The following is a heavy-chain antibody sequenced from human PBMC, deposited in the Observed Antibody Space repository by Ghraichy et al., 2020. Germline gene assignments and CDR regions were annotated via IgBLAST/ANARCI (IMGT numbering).Heavy chain of an antibody. CDR2: INHSGST. CDR3: ARGTLSAGYDY. D-gene: IGHD2/OR15-2a*01. J-gene: IGHJ4*02. Sequence: SETLYLTCAVYGGSFSGYYWSWIRQPPGKGLEWIGEINHSGSTNYNPSLKSRVTISVDTSKNQFSLKLSSVTAADTAVYYCARGTLSAGYDYWGQGTLVTVSS. V-gene: IGHV4-34*01. CDR1: GGSFSGYY.